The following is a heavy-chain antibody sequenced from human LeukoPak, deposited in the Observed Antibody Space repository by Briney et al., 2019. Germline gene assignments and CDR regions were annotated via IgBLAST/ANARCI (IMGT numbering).Heavy chain of an antibody. CDR2: INPNSGGT. D-gene: IGHD2-2*01. J-gene: IGHJ5*02. CDR3: ASSWGHCSSTSCPHGGSWFDP. V-gene: IGHV1-2*02. Sequence: GASVKVSCTASGYTFTGYYMHWVRQAPGQGLEWMGWINPNSGGTNYAQKFQGRVTMTRDTSISTAYMELSRLRSDDTAVYYCASSWGHCSSTSCPHGGSWFDPWGQGTLVTVSS. CDR1: GYTFTGYY.